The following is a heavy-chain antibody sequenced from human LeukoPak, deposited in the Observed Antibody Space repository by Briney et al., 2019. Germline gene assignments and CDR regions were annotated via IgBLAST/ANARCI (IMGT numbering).Heavy chain of an antibody. CDR1: GGSISSGDYY. V-gene: IGHV4-30-4*08. J-gene: IGHJ4*02. Sequence: SETLSLTCTVSGGSISSGDYYWSWIRQPPGKGLEWIGYIYYSGSTYYNPSLKSRVTISVDTSKNQFSLKLSSATAADTAVYYCARVSGQQLYFYWGQGTLVTVSS. D-gene: IGHD6-13*01. CDR2: IYYSGST. CDR3: ARVSGQQLYFY.